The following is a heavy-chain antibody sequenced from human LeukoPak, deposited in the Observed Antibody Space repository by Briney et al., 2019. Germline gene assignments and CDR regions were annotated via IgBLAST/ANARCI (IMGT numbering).Heavy chain of an antibody. CDR3: ARHPTKWELRLSLDY. J-gene: IGHJ4*02. Sequence: SETLSLTCTVSGGSISSYYWSWIRQPAGKGLEWIGRIYTSGSTNYNPSLKSRVVISVDTSKSQFSLNMTSVAAADTAVYYCARHPTKWELRLSLDYWGQGILVTVSS. CDR1: GGSISSYY. CDR2: IYTSGST. V-gene: IGHV4-4*07. D-gene: IGHD1-26*01.